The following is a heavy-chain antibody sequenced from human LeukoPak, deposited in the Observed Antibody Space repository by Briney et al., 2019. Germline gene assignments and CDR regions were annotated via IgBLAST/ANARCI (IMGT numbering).Heavy chain of an antibody. V-gene: IGHV3-21*01. CDR2: ISSSSSYI. D-gene: IGHD3-10*01. Sequence: AGGSLRLSCAASGFTFSSYSMNWVRQAPGKGLEWVSSISSSSSYIYYADSVKGRFTISRDNAKNSLYLQMNSLRAEDTAVYYCARGSDRFGDIYYYMDVWGKGTTVTISS. CDR3: ARGSDRFGDIYYYMDV. J-gene: IGHJ6*03. CDR1: GFTFSSYS.